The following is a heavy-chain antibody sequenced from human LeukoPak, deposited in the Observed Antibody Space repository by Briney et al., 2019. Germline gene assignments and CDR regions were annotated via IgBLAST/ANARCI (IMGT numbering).Heavy chain of an antibody. CDR3: ARGIAAAEPLLQH. CDR1: GYTFTSYY. J-gene: IGHJ1*01. V-gene: IGHV1-46*01. D-gene: IGHD6-13*01. CDR2: INPSGGST. Sequence: ALVKVSFKASGYTFTSYYMHWVRQAPGQGLEWMGIINPSGGSTSYAQTFQGRVTMTRDTSTSTVYMELRSLRSEDTAVYYCARGIAAAEPLLQHWGQGTLVTVSS.